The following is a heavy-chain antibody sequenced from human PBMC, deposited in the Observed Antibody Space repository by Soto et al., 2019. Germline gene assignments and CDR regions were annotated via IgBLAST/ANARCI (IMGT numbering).Heavy chain of an antibody. V-gene: IGHV1-24*01. CDR2: FDPEDGET. J-gene: IGHJ3*02. Sequence: ASVKVSCKVSGYTLTELSMHWVRQAPGKGLEWMRGFDPEDGETIYAQKFQGRVTMTEDTSTDTAYMELSSLRSEDTAVYYCATDRPRGYSYDDDAFDIWGQGTMVTVSS. CDR3: ATDRPRGYSYDDDAFDI. CDR1: GYTLTELS. D-gene: IGHD5-18*01.